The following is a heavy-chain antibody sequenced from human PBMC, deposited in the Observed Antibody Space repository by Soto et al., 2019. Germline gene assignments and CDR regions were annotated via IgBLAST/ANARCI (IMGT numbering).Heavy chain of an antibody. J-gene: IGHJ4*02. D-gene: IGHD3-3*01. V-gene: IGHV4-31*03. CDR1: GGSISSGGYY. Sequence: QVQLQESGPGLVKPSQTLSLTCTVSGGSISSGGYYWSWIRQHPGKGLEWIGYIYYSGSTYYNPSLKSRVTISVDTSKNQSSLKLSSVTAADTAVYYCARGGIFGVVTTSYYYFDYWGQGTLVTVSS. CDR2: IYYSGST. CDR3: ARGGIFGVVTTSYYYFDY.